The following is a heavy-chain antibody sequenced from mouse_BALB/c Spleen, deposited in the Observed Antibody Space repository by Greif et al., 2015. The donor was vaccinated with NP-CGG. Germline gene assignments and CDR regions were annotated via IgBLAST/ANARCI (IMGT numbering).Heavy chain of an antibody. CDR3: ARSYLSYGNYEGYFDV. CDR2: ISSGSSTI. J-gene: IGHJ1*01. Sequence: EVQRVESGGGLVQPGGSRKLSCAASGFTFSSFGMHWVRQAPEKGLEWAAYISSGSSTIYYADTVKGRFTISRDNPKNALVLQMTSLRSEDTAMYYCARSYLSYGNYEGYFDVWGAGTTVTVSS. CDR1: GFTFSSFG. V-gene: IGHV5-17*02. D-gene: IGHD2-1*01.